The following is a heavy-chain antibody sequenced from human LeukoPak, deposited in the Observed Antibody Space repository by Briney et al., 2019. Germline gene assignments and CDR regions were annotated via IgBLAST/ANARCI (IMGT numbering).Heavy chain of an antibody. CDR3: ARVRAGLVDY. J-gene: IGHJ4*02. CDR2: IYYRGST. CDR1: GGYISSYY. V-gene: IGHV4-59*01. Sequence: SETLSLTCTVSGGYISSYYWSWIRQPPGKGLEWIGYIYYRGSTNYNPSLKSRVTISVDTSKNQFSLKLSSVTAADTAVYYCARVRAGLVDYWGQGTLVTVSS. D-gene: IGHD6-13*01.